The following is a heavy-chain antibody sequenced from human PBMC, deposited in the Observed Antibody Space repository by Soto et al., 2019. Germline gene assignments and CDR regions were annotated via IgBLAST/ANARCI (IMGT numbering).Heavy chain of an antibody. CDR3: ARRLYSTGGDWFDP. Sequence: PSETLSLTCTVSGGSISSSSYYWGWIRQPPGKGLEWIGSIYYSGSTYYNPSLKSRVTISVDTSKNQFSLKLSSVTAADTAVYYSARRLYSTGGDWFDPWGQGTLVTVSS. CDR1: GGSISSSSYY. V-gene: IGHV4-39*01. J-gene: IGHJ5*02. CDR2: IYYSGST. D-gene: IGHD6-19*01.